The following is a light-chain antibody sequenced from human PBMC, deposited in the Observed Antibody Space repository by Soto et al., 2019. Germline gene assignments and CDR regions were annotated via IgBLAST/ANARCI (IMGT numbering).Light chain of an antibody. V-gene: IGLV4-60*02. J-gene: IGLJ2*01. CDR1: SGDSSYI. CDR2: LERSGSN. Sequence: QSVLTQPSSASAPLGSSVNLTCILSSGDSSYIIAWHQQQPGKAPRFLMKLERSGSNNKGSGVPDRFSGSSSRAERNLIISHLQLEDEADYYCETCDSRNRLFGGGTKLTVL. CDR3: ETCDSRNRL.